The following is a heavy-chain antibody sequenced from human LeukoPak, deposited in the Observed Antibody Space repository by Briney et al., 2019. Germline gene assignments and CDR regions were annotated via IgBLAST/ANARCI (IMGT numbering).Heavy chain of an antibody. Sequence: SETLSLTCSVSGGSNSGYYWSWIRQPPGKGLEWIGYINYSGRTDYNPSLKSRVTISVDTSKNQFSLKLSSVTAADTAVFYCARIISGWYYFDYWGQGTLVTVSS. CDR1: GGSNSGYY. V-gene: IGHV4-59*08. J-gene: IGHJ4*02. D-gene: IGHD6-13*01. CDR2: INYSGRT. CDR3: ARIISGWYYFDY.